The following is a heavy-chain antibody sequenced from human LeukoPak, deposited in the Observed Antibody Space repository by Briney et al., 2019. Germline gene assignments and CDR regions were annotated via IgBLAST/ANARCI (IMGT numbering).Heavy chain of an antibody. V-gene: IGHV1-18*01. CDR3: ARDPDYYYTSGYSDY. D-gene: IGHD3-22*01. CDR1: GYTFTSYG. CDR2: ISAYNGNT. J-gene: IGHJ4*01. Sequence: GASVKVSCKASGYTFTSYGISWVRQAPGQGLEWMGWISAYNGNTNYAQKLQGRVTMTTDTSTSTAYMELRSLRSDDTAVYYCARDPDYYYTSGYSDYSGHGTLLTVSS.